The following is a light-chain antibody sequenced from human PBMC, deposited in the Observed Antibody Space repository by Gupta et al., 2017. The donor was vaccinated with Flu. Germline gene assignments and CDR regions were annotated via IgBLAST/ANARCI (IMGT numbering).Light chain of an antibody. CDR1: QIVGRF. V-gene: IGKV3-11*01. CDR2: DAS. CDR3: HHGDDWPPT. J-gene: IGKJ5*01. Sequence: PATISLSQGERSTRSCRASQIVGRFLVRYQQKPGQAPRLLMSDASTSVTGIPARFGGSGSGTDFTLTIISRVPEDLAVYFCHHGDDWPPTFGQGTLVEIK.